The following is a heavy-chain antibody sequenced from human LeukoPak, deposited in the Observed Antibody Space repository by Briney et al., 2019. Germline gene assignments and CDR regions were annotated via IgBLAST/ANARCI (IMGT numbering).Heavy chain of an antibody. J-gene: IGHJ4*02. D-gene: IGHD3-22*01. CDR3: ARDKPTTMILDY. CDR1: GFTFSSYA. Sequence: GGSLRLSCAASGFTFSSYAMHWVRQAPGKGLEWVAVISYDGSNKYYADSVKGRFTISRDNSKNTLYLQMNSLGAEDTAVYYCARDKPTTMILDYWGQGTLVTVSS. V-gene: IGHV3-30-3*01. CDR2: ISYDGSNK.